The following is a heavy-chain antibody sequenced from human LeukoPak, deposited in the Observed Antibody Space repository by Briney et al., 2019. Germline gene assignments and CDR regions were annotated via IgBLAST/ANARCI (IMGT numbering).Heavy chain of an antibody. J-gene: IGHJ4*02. D-gene: IGHD3-9*01. CDR1: GYTFTGYY. Sequence: ASVKVPCKASGYTFTGYYMHWVRQAPGQGLEWMGWINPNSGGTNYAQKFQGRVTMTRDTSISTAYMELSRLRSDDTAVYYCARDRANYDILTGYYTPGYYFDYWGQGTLVTVSS. CDR3: ARDRANYDILTGYYTPGYYFDY. V-gene: IGHV1-2*02. CDR2: INPNSGGT.